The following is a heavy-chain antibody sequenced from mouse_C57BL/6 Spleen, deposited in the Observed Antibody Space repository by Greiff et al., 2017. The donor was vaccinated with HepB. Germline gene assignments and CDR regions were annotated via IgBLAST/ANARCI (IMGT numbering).Heavy chain of an antibody. Sequence: VQLKESGPELVKPGASVKMSCKASGYTFTSYVMHWVKQKPGQGLEWIGYIYPYNDGTKYNEKFKGKATLTSDKSSSTAYMELSSLTSEDSAVYYCARRRSVYAMDYWGQGTSVTVSS. CDR3: ARRRSVYAMDY. CDR1: GYTFTSYV. D-gene: IGHD3-2*02. CDR2: IYPYNDGT. V-gene: IGHV1-14*01. J-gene: IGHJ4*01.